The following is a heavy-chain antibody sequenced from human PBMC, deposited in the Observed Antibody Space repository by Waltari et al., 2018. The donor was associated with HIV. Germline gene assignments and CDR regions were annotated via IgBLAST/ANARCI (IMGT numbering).Heavy chain of an antibody. V-gene: IGHV1-8*01. CDR2: MNTNSDNT. CDR1: GYTFTSYG. J-gene: IGHJ4*02. Sequence: QVQLVQSGAEVKKPGASVKVSCKASGYTFTSYGVNWVRQATGQGLEWMGWMNTNSDNTVYAQKFQGRVTMTMNTSISTAYMELSSLRSEDTAVYYCARHKSGYNDNWGQGTLVTVSS. CDR3: ARHKSGYNDN. D-gene: IGHD3-3*01.